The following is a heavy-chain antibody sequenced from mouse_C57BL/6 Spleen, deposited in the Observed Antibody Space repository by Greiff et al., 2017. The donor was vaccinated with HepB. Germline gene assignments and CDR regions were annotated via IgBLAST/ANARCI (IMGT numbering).Heavy chain of an antibody. Sequence: QVQLQQSGAELVRPGSSVKLSCKASGYTFTSYWMDWVKQRPGQGLEWIGNIYPSDSETHYNQKFKDKATLTVDKSSSTAYMQLSSLTSEDSAVYYCARRIITTVVATKDYYFDYWGQGTTLTVSS. J-gene: IGHJ2*01. CDR3: ARRIITTVVATKDYYFDY. D-gene: IGHD1-1*01. V-gene: IGHV1-61*01. CDR1: GYTFTSYW. CDR2: IYPSDSET.